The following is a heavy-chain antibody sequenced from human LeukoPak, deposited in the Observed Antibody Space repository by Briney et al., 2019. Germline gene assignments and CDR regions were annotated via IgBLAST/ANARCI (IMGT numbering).Heavy chain of an antibody. J-gene: IGHJ2*01. Sequence: SETLSLTCTVSGGSISSGGYYWSWLRQHPGKGLEWIGYIYYSGSTYYNPSLKSRVTISVDTSKNQFSLKLSSVTAADTAVYYCARDTYPQQLVPIDWYFDLWGRGTLVTVSS. CDR3: ARDTYPQQLVPIDWYFDL. CDR1: GGSISSGGYY. V-gene: IGHV4-31*03. D-gene: IGHD6-13*01. CDR2: IYYSGST.